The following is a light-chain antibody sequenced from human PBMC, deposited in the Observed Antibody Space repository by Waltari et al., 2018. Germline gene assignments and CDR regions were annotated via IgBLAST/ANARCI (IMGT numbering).Light chain of an antibody. CDR1: SSNIGSNY. J-gene: IGLJ2*01. Sequence: QSVLTPPPSASGTPGQRVTISCSGSSSNIGSNYVYWYQQLPGTAPQFLIYRNYQRRSGVADRFSGCKSATSASLAISWLRSEDEADYYCATWDDSLSGVVFGGGTKLTVL. CDR2: RNY. V-gene: IGLV1-47*01. CDR3: ATWDDSLSGVV.